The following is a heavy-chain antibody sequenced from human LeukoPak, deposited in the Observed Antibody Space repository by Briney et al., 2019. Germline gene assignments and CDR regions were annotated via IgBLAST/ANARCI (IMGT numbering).Heavy chain of an antibody. Sequence: PSQTLSLTCTVSGGSISSGSYYWSWIRQPAGKGLEWIGRIYTSGSTNYNPSLKSRVTISVDTPKNQFSLKLSSVTAADTAVYYCAREGLRDFGVVITYYYYYYMDVWGKGTTVTVSS. V-gene: IGHV4-61*02. D-gene: IGHD3-3*01. J-gene: IGHJ6*03. CDR2: IYTSGST. CDR1: GGSISSGSYY. CDR3: AREGLRDFGVVITYYYYYYMDV.